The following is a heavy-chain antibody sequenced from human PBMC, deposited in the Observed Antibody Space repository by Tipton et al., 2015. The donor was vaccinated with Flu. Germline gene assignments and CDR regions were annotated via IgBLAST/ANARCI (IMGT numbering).Heavy chain of an antibody. CDR1: GFTVSSNY. D-gene: IGHD2-2*01. V-gene: IGHV3-53*01. J-gene: IGHJ4*02. CDR3: ARGRGYCVTTTCLLPFDF. Sequence: QLVQSGGGLIQRGGSLRLSCVVSGFTVSSNYMTWVRQAPGKGLEWVSVIYSGGSTNYADSVKGRFTISRDNSKNTLYLQMNSLRAEDTAVYYCARGRGYCVTTTCLLPFDFWGQGTPVTVSS. CDR2: IYSGGST.